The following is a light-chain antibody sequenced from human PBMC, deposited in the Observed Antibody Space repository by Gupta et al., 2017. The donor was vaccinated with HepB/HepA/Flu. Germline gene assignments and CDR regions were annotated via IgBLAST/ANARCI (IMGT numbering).Light chain of an antibody. V-gene: IGKV1-9*01. CDR2: AES. CDR3: QQLRST. CDR1: QAITSY. Sequence: DVQLTQSPSFLSASVGDRVTITCRASQAITSYLAGYQQKPGKAPKLLSYAESTLQRGVPSRVSGSRSGTEFTRTISSLKPEDFATEYGQQLRSTFGGGTKVEI. J-gene: IGKJ4*01.